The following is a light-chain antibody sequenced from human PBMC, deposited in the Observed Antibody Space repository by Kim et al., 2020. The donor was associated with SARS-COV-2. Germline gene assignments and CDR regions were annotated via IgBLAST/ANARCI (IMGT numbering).Light chain of an antibody. Sequence: SSELTQDPAVSVALGQTVRITCQGDSLRSYYASWYQQKPGQAPVRVIYGKNNRPSGIPDRFSGSSSGNTASLTITGAQAEDEADYYCNSWDRSGNPHVVFGGGTKLTVL. CDR1: SLRSYY. CDR2: GKN. J-gene: IGLJ2*01. CDR3: NSWDRSGNPHVV. V-gene: IGLV3-19*02.